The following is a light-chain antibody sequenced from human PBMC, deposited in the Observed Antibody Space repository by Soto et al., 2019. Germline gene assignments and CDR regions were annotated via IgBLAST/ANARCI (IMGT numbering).Light chain of an antibody. V-gene: IGLV2-8*01. Sequence: LTQPPSASGSPGQSVAISCTGTSSDVGGYNYVSWYQQHPGKAPKLMIYEVNKRPSGVPDRFSGSKSGNTAPLTVSGLQAEDEADYYCSSYAGSSNVFGTGTKVTVL. J-gene: IGLJ1*01. CDR1: SSDVGGYNY. CDR3: SSYAGSSNV. CDR2: EVN.